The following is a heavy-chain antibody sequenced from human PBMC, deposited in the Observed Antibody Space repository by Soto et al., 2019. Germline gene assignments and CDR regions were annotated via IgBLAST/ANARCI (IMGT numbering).Heavy chain of an antibody. D-gene: IGHD1-20*01. J-gene: IGHJ4*02. CDR2: ISYDGTNK. V-gene: IGHV3-30-3*01. Sequence: QVQLVESGGGVVQPGRSLRLSCAASGFTFSRNAMHWVRQAPGKGLEWVAVISYDGTNKYYADSLKGRVTISRDNSKNTLYLQINSLRPDDMAVYYCAGDRRPEVTGNFDYWGQGTRVTVSS. CDR1: GFTFSRNA. CDR3: AGDRRPEVTGNFDY.